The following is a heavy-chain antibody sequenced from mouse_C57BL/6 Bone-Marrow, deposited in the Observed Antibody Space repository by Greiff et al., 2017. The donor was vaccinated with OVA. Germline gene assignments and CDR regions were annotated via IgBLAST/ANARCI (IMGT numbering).Heavy chain of an antibody. J-gene: IGHJ2*01. CDR3: ARAGFYYGSTLDY. CDR2: IDPSDSET. V-gene: IGHV1-52*01. D-gene: IGHD1-1*01. CDR1: GYTFTSYW. Sequence: QVQLKQPGAELVRPGSSVKLSCKASGYTFTSYWMHWVKQRPIQGLEWIGNIDPSDSETHYNQKFKDKATLTVDKSSSTAYMQLSSLTSEDSAVYYCARAGFYYGSTLDYWGQGTTLTVSS.